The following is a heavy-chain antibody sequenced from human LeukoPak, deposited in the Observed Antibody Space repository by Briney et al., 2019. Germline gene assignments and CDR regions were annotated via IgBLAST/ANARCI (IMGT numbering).Heavy chain of an antibody. Sequence: GGSLRLSCAASGFTFSSYAMSWVRQAPGEGLEWVSAISGSGGSTYYADSVKGRFTISRDNSKNTLYLQMNSLRAEDTAVYYCAKGPAASIADNWFDPWGQGTLDTVSS. J-gene: IGHJ5*02. D-gene: IGHD6-6*01. CDR2: ISGSGGST. V-gene: IGHV3-23*01. CDR1: GFTFSSYA. CDR3: AKGPAASIADNWFDP.